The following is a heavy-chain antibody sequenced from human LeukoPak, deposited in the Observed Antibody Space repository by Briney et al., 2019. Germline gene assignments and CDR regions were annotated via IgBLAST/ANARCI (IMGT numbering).Heavy chain of an antibody. CDR3: ARGWLYFDY. J-gene: IGHJ4*02. CDR1: GSTFSSYE. V-gene: IGHV3-48*03. Sequence: GRPLRLSCAASGSTFSSYEMNWVRQAPGKGLAWVSYISSSGSTIYYADSVKGRFTISRDNAKNTLYLQMNSLRAEDTAVYYCARGWLYFDYWGQGTLVTVSS. CDR2: ISSSGSTI. D-gene: IGHD5-24*01.